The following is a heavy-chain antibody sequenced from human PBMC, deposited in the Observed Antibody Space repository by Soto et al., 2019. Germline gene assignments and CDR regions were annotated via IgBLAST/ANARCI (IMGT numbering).Heavy chain of an antibody. V-gene: IGHV3-48*02. CDR3: ARVKGSNDILTGYYNYYYYGMDV. Sequence: PGGSLRLSCAASGFTFSSYSMNWVRQAPGKGLEWVSYISSSSSTIYYADSVKGQFTISRDNAKNSLYLQMNSLRDEDTAVYYCARVKGSNDILTGYYNYYYYGMDVWGQGTTVTVSS. D-gene: IGHD3-9*01. J-gene: IGHJ6*02. CDR2: ISSSSSTI. CDR1: GFTFSSYS.